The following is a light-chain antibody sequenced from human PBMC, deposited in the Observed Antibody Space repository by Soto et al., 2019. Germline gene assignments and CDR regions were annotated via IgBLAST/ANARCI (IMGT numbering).Light chain of an antibody. CDR2: AAS. CDR3: QQYNKWPPFT. CDR1: QGIRND. V-gene: IGKV1-6*01. Sequence: AIQMTQSPSSLSASVGDRVTITCRASQGIRNDLGWYQQKPGKAPKLLIYAASSLQSGVPSRFSGSGSGTDFTLTISSLQPEDFATYYCQQYNKWPPFTFGQGTKLEIK. J-gene: IGKJ2*01.